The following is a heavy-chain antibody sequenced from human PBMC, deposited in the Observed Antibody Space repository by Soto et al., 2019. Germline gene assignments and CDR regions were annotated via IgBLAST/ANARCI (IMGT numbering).Heavy chain of an antibody. V-gene: IGHV3-43*01. CDR1: GFTFDDYS. D-gene: IGHD4-4*01. J-gene: IGHJ4*02. CDR3: AKDAAFSDYTNLDY. Sequence: EVQLVESGGVVVQPGGSLRLSCAASGFTFDDYSMHWVRQAPGKGLEWVSLVSWDGRSTYYADSVKGRFTVSRDNSKCTLYLQMNSMTTEDTAFYYCAKDAAFSDYTNLDYWGQGALVTVSS. CDR2: VSWDGRST.